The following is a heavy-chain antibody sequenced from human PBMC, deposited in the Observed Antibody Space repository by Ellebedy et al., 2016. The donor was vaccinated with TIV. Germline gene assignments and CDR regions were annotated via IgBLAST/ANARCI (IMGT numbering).Heavy chain of an antibody. V-gene: IGHV1-2*02. CDR1: GFTLIDYY. Sequence: AASVKVSCKASGFTLIDYYIQWIRQAPGQGPEWMGWIIPNRGDTKYAQKFQGRVAMTWDRTTSTSYMELSSLRSEDTAVYYCAADGGSAYDPPFDYWGQGTLVTVSS. D-gene: IGHD5-12*01. CDR3: AADGGSAYDPPFDY. CDR2: IIPNRGDT. J-gene: IGHJ4*02.